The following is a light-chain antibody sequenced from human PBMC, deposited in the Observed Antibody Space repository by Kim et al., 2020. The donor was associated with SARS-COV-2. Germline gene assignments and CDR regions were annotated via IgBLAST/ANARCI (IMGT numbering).Light chain of an antibody. CDR3: QQYYSTPPS. CDR1: QTVLYNSNNKNY. J-gene: IGKJ2*03. Sequence: SATLNCKSSQTVLYNSNNKNYLALYQQKHGQAPKLLIYWASIRESGVSDRFSGSGSETDFTLTISSLQAEDVAVYSCQQYYSTPPSFGQGTKLEI. CDR2: WAS. V-gene: IGKV4-1*01.